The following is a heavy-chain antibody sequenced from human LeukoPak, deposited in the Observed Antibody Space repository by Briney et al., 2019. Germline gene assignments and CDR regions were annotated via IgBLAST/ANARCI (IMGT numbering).Heavy chain of an antibody. V-gene: IGHV3-21*01. D-gene: IGHD3-16*01. CDR1: GFTFSSYY. CDR3: TRVSYADGGYFDY. J-gene: IGHJ4*02. CDR2: ISRTTNYT. Sequence: PGGSLRLSCAASGFTFSSYYVNWVRQAPGKGLEWVSSISRTTNYTYYTDSVKGRFTISRDNAKNSLYLQMNSLTAEDTAVYYCTRVSYADGGYFDYWGQGTLVTVSS.